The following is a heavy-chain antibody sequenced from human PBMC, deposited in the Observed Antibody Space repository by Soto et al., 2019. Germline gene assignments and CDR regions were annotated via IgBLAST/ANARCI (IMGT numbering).Heavy chain of an antibody. CDR3: ARGRGDTAMAWYY. J-gene: IGHJ4*02. CDR2: IYYSGST. CDR1: GGSISSYY. D-gene: IGHD5-18*01. Sequence: QVQLQESGPGLVKPSETLSLTCTVSGGSISSYYWCWVRQSPGKGLEWIGYIYYSGSTKYNPSLKSRVTISVDTSKNQFSLKLSSVTAAETAVYYCARGRGDTAMAWYYWGQGTLVTVSS. V-gene: IGHV4-59*01.